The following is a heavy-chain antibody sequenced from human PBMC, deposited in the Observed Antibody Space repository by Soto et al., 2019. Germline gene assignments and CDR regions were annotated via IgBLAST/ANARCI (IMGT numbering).Heavy chain of an antibody. CDR2: ISYDGSNK. CDR3: ARGPKWFGEAYGMDV. V-gene: IGHV3-30-3*01. Sequence: QVQLVESGGGVVQPGRSLRLSCAASGFTFSSYAMHWVRQAPGKGLEWVAVISYDGSNKYYADSVKGRFTSSRDNSKKTLYLQMNSLRAEDTAVYYCARGPKWFGEAYGMDVWGQGTTVTVSS. D-gene: IGHD3-10*01. CDR1: GFTFSSYA. J-gene: IGHJ6*02.